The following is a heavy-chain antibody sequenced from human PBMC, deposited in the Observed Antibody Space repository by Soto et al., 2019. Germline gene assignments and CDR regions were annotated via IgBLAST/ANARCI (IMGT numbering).Heavy chain of an antibody. V-gene: IGHV2-26*01. Sequence: HVTLKESGPVLVKPTETLTLTCTVSGFSLASGKVGVTWIRQPPGKALEWLAHIFSNVEKSYRTSLKDRLTISEDTSKSQAVLTMTNVDPVDTATYYCAQILFGRSVAGGYFYMDVWGKGTTVTVSS. CDR3: AQILFGRSVAGGYFYMDV. CDR1: GFSLASGKVG. J-gene: IGHJ6*03. CDR2: IFSNVEK. D-gene: IGHD6-19*01.